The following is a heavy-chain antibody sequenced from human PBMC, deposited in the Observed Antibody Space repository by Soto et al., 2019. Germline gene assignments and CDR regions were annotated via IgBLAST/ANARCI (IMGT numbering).Heavy chain of an antibody. CDR2: ISSSSSYI. CDR1: GFTFSSYS. D-gene: IGHD2-2*01. V-gene: IGHV3-21*01. J-gene: IGHJ6*02. Sequence: GGSLRLSCAASGFTFSSYSMNWVRQAPGKGLEWVSSISSSSSYIYYADSVKGRFTISRDNAKNSLYLQMNSLRAEDTAVYYCARSLLGYCSSTSCGNGMDGWGQGTTVTVSS. CDR3: ARSLLGYCSSTSCGNGMDG.